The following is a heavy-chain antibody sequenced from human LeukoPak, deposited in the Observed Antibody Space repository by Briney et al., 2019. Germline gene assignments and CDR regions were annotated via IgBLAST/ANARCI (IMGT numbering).Heavy chain of an antibody. CDR3: ARNYYDSSAYYYFDY. CDR1: GFTVSSSY. Sequence: GRSLRLSCAASGFTVSSSYMNWVRQAPGKGLEWVSLIYSGGGTYYADSVKGRFTISRDNSKNTLYLQMNSLRAEDTAVYYCARNYYDSSAYYYFDYWGQGTLVTVSS. V-gene: IGHV3-66*01. J-gene: IGHJ4*02. D-gene: IGHD3-22*01. CDR2: IYSGGGT.